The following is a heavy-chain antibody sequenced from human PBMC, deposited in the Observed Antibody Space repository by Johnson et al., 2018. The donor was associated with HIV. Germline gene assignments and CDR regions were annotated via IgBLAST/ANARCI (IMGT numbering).Heavy chain of an antibody. CDR1: AFTFSSYG. J-gene: IGHJ3*02. Sequence: QMLLVESGGGVVQPGRSLRLSCAASAFTFSSYGMHWVRQAPGKGLEWVAVISFDGNNKYYTDSVKGRFTISRDNSRNTLDLQLNSLRAEDTAVYYCARGGYGEGFDIWGQGTMVTVSS. CDR2: ISFDGNNK. D-gene: IGHD4-17*01. V-gene: IGHV3-30*03. CDR3: ARGGYGEGFDI.